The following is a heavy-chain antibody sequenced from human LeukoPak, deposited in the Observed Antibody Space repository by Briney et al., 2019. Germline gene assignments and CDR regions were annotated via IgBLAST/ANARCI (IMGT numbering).Heavy chain of an antibody. Sequence: EASVKVSCKASGYTFTGYYMHWVRQAPGQGLGWMGWINPNSGGTNYAQKFQGRVTMTRDTSISTAYMELSRLRSDDTAVYYCAIGAYYYDSSGPWDYWGQGTLVTVSS. CDR3: AIGAYYYDSSGPWDY. J-gene: IGHJ4*02. CDR1: GYTFTGYY. D-gene: IGHD3-22*01. CDR2: INPNSGGT. V-gene: IGHV1-2*02.